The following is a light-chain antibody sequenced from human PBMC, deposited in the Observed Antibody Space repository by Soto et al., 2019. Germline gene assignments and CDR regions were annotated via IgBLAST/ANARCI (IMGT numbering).Light chain of an antibody. CDR3: QQYNNWPRT. CDR1: QSISSN. J-gene: IGKJ1*01. CDR2: GAS. V-gene: IGKV3-15*01. Sequence: MTQSPSTLSATAGDRVTITCRASQSISSNLAWYQQKPGQAPRLLIYGASTRATGIPARFSGSGSGTEFTLTISSLQSEDFAVYYCQQYNNWPRTFGQGTKVDIK.